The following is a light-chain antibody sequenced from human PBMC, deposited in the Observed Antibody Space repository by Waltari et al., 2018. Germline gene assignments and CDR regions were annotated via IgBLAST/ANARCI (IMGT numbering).Light chain of an antibody. CDR2: AAS. Sequence: DIQMTQSPSSLSASVGDRVTITCRASQSISSYLNWYQQKPGKAPKLLIYAASSLQSGVPSRFSGSGSGTDFTLTISSLQPEDFATYYCQQSYSTPGTFGGGTK. J-gene: IGKJ4*01. CDR3: QQSYSTPGT. CDR1: QSISSY. V-gene: IGKV1-39*01.